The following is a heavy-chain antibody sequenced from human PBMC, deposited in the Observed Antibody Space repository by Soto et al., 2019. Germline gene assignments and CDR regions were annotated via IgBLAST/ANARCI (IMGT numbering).Heavy chain of an antibody. CDR1: GYTFTSYY. CDR3: ARGGDVELVTAALDH. Sequence: ASLKVSCKASGYTFTSYYMHWVRQAPGQGLEWMGIINPSGGSTSYAQKFQGRVTMTRDTSTSTVYMELSSLRSEDTAVYYCARGGDVELVTAALDHWGQGTLVTVSS. V-gene: IGHV1-46*03. CDR2: INPSGGST. D-gene: IGHD2-21*02. J-gene: IGHJ5*02.